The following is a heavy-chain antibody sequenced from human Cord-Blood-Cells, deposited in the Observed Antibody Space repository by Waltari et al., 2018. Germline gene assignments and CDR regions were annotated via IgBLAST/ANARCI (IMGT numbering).Heavy chain of an antibody. CDR1: GGSISSYQ. V-gene: IGHV4-4*07. J-gene: IGHJ6*02. CDR3: ARQAGDYYYYGMDV. CDR2: IYTSVST. Sequence: QVQLQESGPGLVKPSETLSLTCTVSGGSISSYQWSGIRQPAGKGWGWLGRIYTSVSTNYNPSLKSRVTMSVDTSKNQFSLKLSSVTAADTAVYYCARQAGDYYYYGMDVWGQGTTVTVSS. D-gene: IGHD4-17*01.